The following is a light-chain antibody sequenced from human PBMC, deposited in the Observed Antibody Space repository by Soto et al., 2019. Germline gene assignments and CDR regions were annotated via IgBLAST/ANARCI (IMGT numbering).Light chain of an antibody. CDR1: QSVSSK. V-gene: IGKV3-15*01. CDR3: QQYNNWPRT. J-gene: IGKJ1*01. Sequence: EIVMTQSPATLSVPPGERATLSCRASQSVSSKLAWYQHKPGQAPRLLIYGASTRATGIPARFSGSGSGTDFSLTISSLQSEDFAIYYCQQYNNWPRTFGQGTKVEIK. CDR2: GAS.